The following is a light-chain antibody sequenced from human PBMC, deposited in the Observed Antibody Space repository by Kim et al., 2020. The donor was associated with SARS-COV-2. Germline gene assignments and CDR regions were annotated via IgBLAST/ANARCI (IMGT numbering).Light chain of an antibody. CDR3: HQYDKFPQT. J-gene: IGKJ1*01. Sequence: ASIGDRVSITCQASQDMNDYLDWYQHKPGQVPKLLIYDATRLETGVPSRFSGSGSGTDFSLTISSLQPEDIATYYCHQYDKFPQTFGQGTKVDIK. CDR1: QDMNDY. CDR2: DAT. V-gene: IGKV1-33*01.